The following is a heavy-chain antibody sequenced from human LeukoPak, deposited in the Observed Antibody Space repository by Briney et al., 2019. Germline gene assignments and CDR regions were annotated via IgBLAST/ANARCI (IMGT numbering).Heavy chain of an antibody. Sequence: GGSLRLSCVASGFSYSNFAMTWVRQAPGKGLEWVSGISGSGGNTYDADSVKGRFTISRDNSKNTLYLQMNSLRGEDTAVYYCAKVLTYYYDKSGFYDGYFDYWGQGTLVTVSP. V-gene: IGHV3-23*01. CDR3: AKVLTYYYDKSGFYDGYFDY. CDR2: ISGSGGNT. D-gene: IGHD3-22*01. CDR1: GFSYSNFA. J-gene: IGHJ4*02.